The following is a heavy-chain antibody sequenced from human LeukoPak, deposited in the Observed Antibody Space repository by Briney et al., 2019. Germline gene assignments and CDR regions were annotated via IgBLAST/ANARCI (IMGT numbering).Heavy chain of an antibody. CDR1: GYTFTSYY. V-gene: IGHV1-46*01. Sequence: ASVKVSCKASGYTFTSYYMHWVRQAPGQGLEWMGIINPSGGSTSYAQKFQGRVTMTRDTSTSTVFMELSSLRSEDTAVYYCARDLRGYSYYYGMDVWGQGTTVTVSS. D-gene: IGHD5-12*01. J-gene: IGHJ6*02. CDR3: ARDLRGYSYYYGMDV. CDR2: INPSGGST.